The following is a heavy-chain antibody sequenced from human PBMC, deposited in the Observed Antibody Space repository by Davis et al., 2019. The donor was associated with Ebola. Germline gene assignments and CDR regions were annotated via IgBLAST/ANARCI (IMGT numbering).Heavy chain of an antibody. CDR2: IYPGDSET. Sequence: GESLKISCKGSGYDFTNYWIGWVRQLPGKGLEWMGIIYPGDSETRYSPSFQGQVTFSVDKSIRTAYLHWNSLKASDTATYYCARQGTTSWDSWGQGTLVTVSS. J-gene: IGHJ4*02. D-gene: IGHD2-2*01. CDR1: GYDFTNYW. V-gene: IGHV5-51*01. CDR3: ARQGTTSWDS.